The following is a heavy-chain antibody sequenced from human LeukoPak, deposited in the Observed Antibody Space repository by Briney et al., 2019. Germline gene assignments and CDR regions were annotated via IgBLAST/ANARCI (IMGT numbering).Heavy chain of an antibody. J-gene: IGHJ4*02. CDR1: GDSISSYY. V-gene: IGHV4-59*01. Sequence: PSETLSRTCTVSGDSISSYYWSWIRQPPGKGLEWMGYINYSGNTNYNPSLKSRVTISVDTSKNQFSLRLTSVTAADTAVYYCAREGRQDYVYFDCWGEGTLVTVSS. CDR3: AREGRQDYVYFDC. CDR2: INYSGNT. D-gene: IGHD4-17*01.